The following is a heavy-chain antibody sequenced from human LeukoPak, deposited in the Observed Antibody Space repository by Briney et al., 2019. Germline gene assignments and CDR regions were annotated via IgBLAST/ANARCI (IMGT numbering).Heavy chain of an antibody. CDR1: GYSFTSYW. J-gene: IGHJ6*03. CDR3: ARHVVVAATSARYYYYMDV. Sequence: GESLKISCKGSGYSFTSYWIAWVRQMPGKGLEWMGIIYPGDSDTRYSPSFQGQVTISADKSISTAYLQWSSLKASDTAMYYCARHVVVAATSARYYYYMDVWGKGTTVTVSS. D-gene: IGHD2-15*01. CDR2: IYPGDSDT. V-gene: IGHV5-51*01.